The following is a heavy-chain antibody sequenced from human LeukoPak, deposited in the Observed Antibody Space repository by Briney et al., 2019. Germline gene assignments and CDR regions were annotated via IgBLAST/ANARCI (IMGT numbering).Heavy chain of an antibody. J-gene: IGHJ4*02. V-gene: IGHV4-38-2*02. CDR1: GYSISSGYY. CDR2: IYYSGST. Sequence: PSETLSLTCTVSGYSISSGYYWGWIRQPPGKGLEWIGSIYYSGSTYYNPSLKSRVTISVDTSKNQFSLKLGSVTAADTAVYYCARDRFYYGSGSYPDYWGQGTLVTVSS. D-gene: IGHD3-10*01. CDR3: ARDRFYYGSGSYPDY.